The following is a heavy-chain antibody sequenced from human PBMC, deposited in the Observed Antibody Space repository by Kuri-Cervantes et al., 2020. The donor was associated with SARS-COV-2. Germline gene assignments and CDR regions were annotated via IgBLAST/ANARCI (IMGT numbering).Heavy chain of an antibody. CDR2: IYYSGST. CDR1: GGSISSSSYY. J-gene: IGHJ6*03. Sequence: ESLKISCTVSGGSISSSSYYWGWIRQPPGKGLEWIGSIYYSGSTYYNPSLKSRVTISVDTSKNQFSLKLSSVTAADTAVYYCARTQLGMSMDVWGKGTTVTVSS. CDR3: ARTQLGMSMDV. D-gene: IGHD7-27*01. V-gene: IGHV4-39*01.